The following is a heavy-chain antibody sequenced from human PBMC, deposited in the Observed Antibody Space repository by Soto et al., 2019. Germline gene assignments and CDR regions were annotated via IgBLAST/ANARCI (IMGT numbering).Heavy chain of an antibody. J-gene: IGHJ4*02. CDR3: VRSGHTFGGVI. V-gene: IGHV4-59*12. D-gene: IGHD3-16*01. CDR2: LFSSGRS. CDR1: GGSISNYF. Sequence: LSLTCSVSGGSISNYFGTWVRQPPGKGVEWIAYLFSSGRSSYNSSLRSRVTISVDTSKNQFSLNLSSVTAADTAVYYCVRSGHTFGGVIWGQGIPVTVSS.